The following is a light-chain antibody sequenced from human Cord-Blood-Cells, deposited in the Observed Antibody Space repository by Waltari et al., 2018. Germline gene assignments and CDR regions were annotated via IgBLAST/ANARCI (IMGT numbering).Light chain of an antibody. CDR3: QQYDNLPLT. CDR1: QDISNY. CDR2: DAS. J-gene: IGKJ4*01. V-gene: IGKV1-33*01. Sequence: DIQMTQSPSSLSASVGDRVTINCQASQDISNYLNWYQQKPGKTSKLLIYDASNLETGVPSRFSGSGSGTDFTFTISSLQPEDIATYYCQQYDNLPLTFGGGTKVEIK.